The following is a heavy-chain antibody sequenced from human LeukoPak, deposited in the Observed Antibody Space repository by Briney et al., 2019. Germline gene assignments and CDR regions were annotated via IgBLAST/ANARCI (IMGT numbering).Heavy chain of an antibody. V-gene: IGHV3-66*01. D-gene: IGHD4-17*01. CDR2: IYSGGST. Sequence: GGSLRLSCAASGFIVSSNYMSWVRQAPGKGLEWVSVIYSGGSTYYADSVKGRFTISRDNSKNTLYLQMNSLRAEDTAVYYCARVDYGDYGFDYWGQGTLDTVSS. CDR3: ARVDYGDYGFDY. CDR1: GFIVSSNY. J-gene: IGHJ4*02.